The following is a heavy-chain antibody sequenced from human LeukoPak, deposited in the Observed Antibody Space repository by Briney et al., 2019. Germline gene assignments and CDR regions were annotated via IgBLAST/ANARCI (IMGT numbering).Heavy chain of an antibody. Sequence: SETLSLTCTVSGGSISTYFCSWIRQPPGKGLEWIGYLYYSGSTDYNPSLKSRVTISVDPSKNQFSLRLSSVTAADTAMYYCAGDPGYGVYNVPIGWGQGTLVTVSS. CDR1: GGSISTYF. D-gene: IGHD2-8*01. CDR3: AGDPGYGVYNVPIG. V-gene: IGHV4-59*01. J-gene: IGHJ4*02. CDR2: LYYSGST.